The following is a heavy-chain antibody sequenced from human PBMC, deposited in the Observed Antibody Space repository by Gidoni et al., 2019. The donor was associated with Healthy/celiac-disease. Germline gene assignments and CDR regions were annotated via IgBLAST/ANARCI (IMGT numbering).Heavy chain of an antibody. D-gene: IGHD3-10*01. J-gene: IGHJ6*03. CDR2: IKSKTDGGTT. Sequence: AWMNWVRQAPGKGLEWVGRIKSKTDGGTTDYAAPVKGRFTISRDDSKNKLYLQMNSLKTEDTAVYYCNTDRGEYYGSGRRRYYYYMDVWGKGTTVTVSS. V-gene: IGHV3-15*07. CDR1: AW. CDR3: NTDRGEYYGSGRRRYYYYMDV.